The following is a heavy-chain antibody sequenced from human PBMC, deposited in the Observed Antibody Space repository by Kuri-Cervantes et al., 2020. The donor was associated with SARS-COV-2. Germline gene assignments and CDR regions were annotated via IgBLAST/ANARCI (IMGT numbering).Heavy chain of an antibody. V-gene: IGHV4-31*03. Sequence: SETLSLTCTVSGGSISSAGHEWSWIRQHPGKGLEWIVYIYYRGRTYNNPSLKSRVTISVDTSKNQFSLRLGSVTAADTAVYYCSGRVDFSSVDYWGQGTLVTVSS. CDR1: GGSISSAGHE. D-gene: IGHD3/OR15-3a*01. J-gene: IGHJ4*02. CDR2: IYYRGRT. CDR3: SGRVDFSSVDY.